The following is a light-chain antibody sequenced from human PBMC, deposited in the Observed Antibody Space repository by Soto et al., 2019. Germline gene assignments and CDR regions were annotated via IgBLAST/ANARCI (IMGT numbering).Light chain of an antibody. CDR3: QHYDNSLWK. CDR2: GAS. J-gene: IGKJ1*01. CDR1: QSINYFY. V-gene: IGKV3-20*01. Sequence: EIVLTQSPGTLSLSPGERATLSCRASQSINYFYLAWYQQKPGQAPRLLIYGASSRATGIPDRFSGSGSETDFTLTITRLEPEDFGVYYCQHYDNSLWKVGQGTKVDIK.